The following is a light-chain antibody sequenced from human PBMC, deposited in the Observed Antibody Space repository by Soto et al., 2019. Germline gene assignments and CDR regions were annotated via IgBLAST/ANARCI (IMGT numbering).Light chain of an antibody. CDR1: VLSDQY. V-gene: IGLV3-25*03. J-gene: IGLJ1*01. CDR3: QSADSSGTYLYV. Sequence: SYELTQPPSVSVSPGQTARITCSGDVLSDQYGYWYQQKPGQAPVLVMYKDSERPSGIPERFSGSSSGTTVTLTISGVQVEDEADYYCQSADSSGTYLYVFGTGTKLTVL. CDR2: KDS.